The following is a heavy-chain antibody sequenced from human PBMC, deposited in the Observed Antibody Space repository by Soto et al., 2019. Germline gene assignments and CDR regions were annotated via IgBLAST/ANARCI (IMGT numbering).Heavy chain of an antibody. Sequence: SVKVSCKASGGTFSSYAISWVRQAPGQGLEWMGGIIPIFGTANYAQKFQGRVTITADESTSTAYMELSSLRSEDTAVYYCAEKVYYDFWSGPSYYYYGMDVWGQGTMVTVSS. CDR2: IIPIFGTA. CDR3: AEKVYYDFWSGPSYYYYGMDV. V-gene: IGHV1-69*13. D-gene: IGHD3-3*01. CDR1: GGTFSSYA. J-gene: IGHJ6*02.